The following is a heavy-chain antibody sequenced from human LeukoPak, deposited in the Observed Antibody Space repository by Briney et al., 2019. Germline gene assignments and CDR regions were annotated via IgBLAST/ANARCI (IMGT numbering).Heavy chain of an antibody. J-gene: IGHJ4*02. CDR3: ARDPSYSDFYDGDY. CDR1: GYTFTSYY. D-gene: IGHD2-21*02. Sequence: GASVKVSCKASGYTFTSYYIHWARQVPGQGLEWMGLVNPSDGRPTYAQTFQGRVTMTRDTSTSTVYMELSSLRSDDTAVYYCARDPSYSDFYDGDYWGQGTLVTVSS. V-gene: IGHV1-46*01. CDR2: VNPSDGRP.